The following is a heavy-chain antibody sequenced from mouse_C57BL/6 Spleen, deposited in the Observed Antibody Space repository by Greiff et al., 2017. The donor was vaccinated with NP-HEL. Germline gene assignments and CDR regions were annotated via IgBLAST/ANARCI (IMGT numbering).Heavy chain of an antibody. CDR1: GFTFSDYG. Sequence: VQLQQSGGGLVKPGGSLKLSCAASGFTFSDYGMHWVRQAPEKGLEWVAYISSGSSTIYYADTVKGRFTISRDNAKNTLFLQMTSLRSEDTAMYYCARQGYGSRNAMDYWGQGTSVTVSS. CDR2: ISSGSSTI. V-gene: IGHV5-17*01. CDR3: ARQGYGSRNAMDY. D-gene: IGHD1-1*01. J-gene: IGHJ4*01.